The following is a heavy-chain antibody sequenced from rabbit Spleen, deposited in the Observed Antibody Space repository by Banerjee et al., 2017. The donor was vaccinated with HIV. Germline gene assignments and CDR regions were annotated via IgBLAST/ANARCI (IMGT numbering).Heavy chain of an antibody. CDR2: IYGGSSGST. J-gene: IGHJ4*01. CDR3: ARRANYGYSLPDYFNL. CDR1: GFTISSSYW. D-gene: IGHD6-1*01. V-gene: IGHV1S40*01. Sequence: QSLEESGGDLVKPGASLTLTCTASGFTISSSYWICWVRQAPGKGLEWIACIYGGSSGSTYYASWAKGRFTISKTSSTTVTLQMTSLTAADTATYFCARRANYGYSLPDYFNLWGPGTLVTVS.